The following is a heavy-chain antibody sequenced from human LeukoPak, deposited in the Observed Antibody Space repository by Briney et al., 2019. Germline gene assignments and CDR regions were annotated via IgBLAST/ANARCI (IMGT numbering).Heavy chain of an antibody. Sequence: GSLRLSCEASGYTFNNYAMSWVRQAPGKGLEWVSSISGSGGSIYYAESLKGRVTISRDKSISTLYLQLNSLRAEDTALYYCASLDCFDSRDYGDYWGQGTLVTVSS. CDR3: ASLDCFDSRDYGDY. V-gene: IGHV3-23*01. J-gene: IGHJ4*02. D-gene: IGHD3-22*01. CDR2: ISGSGGSI. CDR1: GYTFNNYA.